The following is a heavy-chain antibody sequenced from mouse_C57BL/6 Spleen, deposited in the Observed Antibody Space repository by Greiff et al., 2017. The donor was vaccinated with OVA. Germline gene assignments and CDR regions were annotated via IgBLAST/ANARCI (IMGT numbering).Heavy chain of an antibody. CDR3: ARETMVTTGGSDY. J-gene: IGHJ2*01. D-gene: IGHD2-2*01. CDR2: ISYDGSN. CDR1: GYSITSGYY. V-gene: IGHV3-6*01. Sequence: EVQLQESGPGLVKPSQSLSLTCSVTGYSITSGYYWNWIRQFPGNKLEWMGYISYDGSNNYNPSLKNRISITRDTSKNQFFLKLNSVTTEDTATYYCARETMVTTGGSDYWGQGTTLTVSS.